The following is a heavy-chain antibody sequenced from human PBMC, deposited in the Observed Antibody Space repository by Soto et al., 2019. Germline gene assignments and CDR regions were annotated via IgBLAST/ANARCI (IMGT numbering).Heavy chain of an antibody. CDR1: GFTFSNYA. V-gene: IGHV3-33*01. CDR2: IYHDGSNK. D-gene: IGHD2-15*01. Sequence: QVQLVESGGGVVQTGRSLRLSCAASGFTFSNYAIHWVRQAPGEGLKWVAIIYHDGSNKYYADSVKGRFTISRDNSQNTLYLKMNSLRAEDTAVYYCERDPSYCSGGSCLAFDYWGQGTLVTVSS. CDR3: ERDPSYCSGGSCLAFDY. J-gene: IGHJ4*02.